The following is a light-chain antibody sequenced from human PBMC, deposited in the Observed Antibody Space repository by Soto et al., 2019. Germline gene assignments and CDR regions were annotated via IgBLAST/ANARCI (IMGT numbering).Light chain of an antibody. V-gene: IGKV1-27*01. Sequence: DIQMTQSPSSLTASIGDRVTISCRASQGFSNSLAWYQQKPGKVPTLLIYGASILQSGVPSRFSGSGSGTEFTLNISCLQPDDVATYFCQKYDSAPLTFGGGTKVEIK. J-gene: IGKJ4*01. CDR1: QGFSNS. CDR3: QKYDSAPLT. CDR2: GAS.